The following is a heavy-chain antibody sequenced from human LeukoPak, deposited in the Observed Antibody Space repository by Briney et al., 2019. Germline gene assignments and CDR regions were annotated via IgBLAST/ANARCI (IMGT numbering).Heavy chain of an antibody. Sequence: ASVEVSXKASGYTFTGYYMHWVRQAPGQGLEWMGRINPNSGGTNYAQKFQGRVTMTRDTSISTAYMELSRLRSDDTAVYYCARDLGSYPFDYWGQGTLVTVSS. D-gene: IGHD1-26*01. CDR3: ARDLGSYPFDY. J-gene: IGHJ4*02. CDR2: INPNSGGT. V-gene: IGHV1-2*06. CDR1: GYTFTGYY.